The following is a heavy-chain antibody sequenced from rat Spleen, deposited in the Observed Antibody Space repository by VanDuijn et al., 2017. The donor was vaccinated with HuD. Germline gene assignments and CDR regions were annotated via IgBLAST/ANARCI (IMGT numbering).Heavy chain of an antibody. Sequence: EVQLMESGGGLVQPGRSLKLSCVASGFTFNNYWMTWIRQAPTKGLEWVATISYDGSSAYYRDSVKGRFTISRDNAKSTLYLQMASLWSEDTATYYCSIHMYIWYFAFWGPGTMVPVSS. CDR1: GFTFNNYW. V-gene: IGHV5-29*01. D-gene: IGHD1-6*01. CDR2: ISYDGSSA. CDR3: SIHMYIWYFAF. J-gene: IGHJ1*01.